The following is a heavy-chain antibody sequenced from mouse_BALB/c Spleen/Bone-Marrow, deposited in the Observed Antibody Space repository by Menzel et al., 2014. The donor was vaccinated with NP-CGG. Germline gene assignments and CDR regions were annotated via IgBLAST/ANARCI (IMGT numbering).Heavy chain of an antibody. CDR2: INPSNGGT. V-gene: IGHV1S81*02. D-gene: IGHD2-1*01. Sequence: QVQLKQSGAELVKPGASVKLSCKASGYTFTSYYMYWVKQRPGQGLEWIGEINPSNGGTNFNEKFKSKATLTVDKSSSTAYMQLNSLTSEDSAVYYCTRWYYGNYFDYWGQGTTLTVSS. CDR3: TRWYYGNYFDY. CDR1: GYTFTSYY. J-gene: IGHJ2*01.